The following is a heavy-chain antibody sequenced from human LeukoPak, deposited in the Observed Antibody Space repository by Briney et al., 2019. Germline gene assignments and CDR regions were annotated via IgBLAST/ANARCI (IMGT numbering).Heavy chain of an antibody. J-gene: IGHJ4*02. CDR3: TSRSPYFDY. Sequence: GGSLRFSCAASGFTFSGSAMHWVRQASGKGLEWVGRIRSKANSYATAYAASVKGRFTISRDDSKNTAYLQMNSLKTEDTAVYYCTSRSPYFDYWGQGTLVTVSS. CDR1: GFTFSGSA. V-gene: IGHV3-73*01. CDR2: IRSKANSYAT.